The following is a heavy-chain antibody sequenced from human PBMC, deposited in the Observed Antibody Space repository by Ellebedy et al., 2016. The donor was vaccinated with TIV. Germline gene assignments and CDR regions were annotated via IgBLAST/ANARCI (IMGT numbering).Heavy chain of an antibody. CDR2: ITHSGST. J-gene: IGHJ4*02. V-gene: IGHV4-34*01. CDR1: GGSFSGYY. CDR3: ARGLARDY. Sequence: MPSETLSLTCAVYGGSFSGYYWSWIRQPPGKGLEWIGEITHSGSTNYNPSLKSRVTRSVDTSKNQFSLNLSSVTAADTAVYYCARGLARDYWGQGTLVTVSS.